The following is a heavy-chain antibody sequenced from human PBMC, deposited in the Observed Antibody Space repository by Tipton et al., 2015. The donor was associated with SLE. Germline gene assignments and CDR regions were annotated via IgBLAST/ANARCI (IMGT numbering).Heavy chain of an antibody. Sequence: LRLSCAVSGYSISSGYYWGWIRQPPGKGLEWIGSIYHSGNTYYNPSLKSRVTISVDTSKNQFSLKLSSVTAADTAVYYCARSGTFRNDHWGQGTLVTVSS. V-gene: IGHV4-38-2*01. CDR1: GYSISSGYY. CDR2: IYHSGNT. D-gene: IGHD6-13*01. J-gene: IGHJ4*02. CDR3: ARSGTFRNDH.